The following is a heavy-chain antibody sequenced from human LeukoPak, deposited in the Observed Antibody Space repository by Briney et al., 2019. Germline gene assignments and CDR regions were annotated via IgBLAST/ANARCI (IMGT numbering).Heavy chain of an antibody. CDR3: ARDLKRGYSSGRYSWGTGSSNDY. J-gene: IGHJ4*02. CDR2: ISAYNGNT. V-gene: IGHV1-18*01. CDR1: GYTFTSYG. D-gene: IGHD6-19*01. Sequence: ASVKVSCKASGYTFTSYGISWVRQAPGQGLEWMGWISAYNGNTNYEQKFQGRVTMTTDTSTSTAYMELRSLRSDDTAVYYCARDLKRGYSSGRYSWGTGSSNDYWGQGTLVTVSS.